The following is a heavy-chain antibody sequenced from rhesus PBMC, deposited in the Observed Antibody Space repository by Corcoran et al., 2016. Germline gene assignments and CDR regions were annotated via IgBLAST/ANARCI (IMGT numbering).Heavy chain of an antibody. CDR1: GGSISSNY. Sequence: QVQLQESGPGLVKPSETLSLTCAVSGGSISSNYWPWIRQAPGKGLEWIGRIYGSGGSTDYNPSLKCRVTISTDTSKNQFSLKLNSVTAADTAVYYCARRASGWYFDYWGQGVLVTVSS. CDR2: IYGSGGST. CDR3: ARRASGWYFDY. V-gene: IGHV4-160*01. J-gene: IGHJ4*01. D-gene: IGHD6-31*01.